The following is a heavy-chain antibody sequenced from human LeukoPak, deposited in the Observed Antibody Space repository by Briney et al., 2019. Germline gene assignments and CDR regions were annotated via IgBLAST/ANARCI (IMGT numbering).Heavy chain of an antibody. J-gene: IGHJ4*02. D-gene: IGHD3-3*01. CDR1: GFSFSTHW. CDR2: IKYDGSEK. Sequence: GGSLRLSCAASGFSFSTHWMSWVRLAPGKGPEWVANIKYDGSEKYYVDSVKGRFTISRDNAKNSLYLHMNSLRAEDTAVYYCASGFLDDFWSGHFWGQGTLVTISS. CDR3: ASGFLDDFWSGHF. V-gene: IGHV3-7*01.